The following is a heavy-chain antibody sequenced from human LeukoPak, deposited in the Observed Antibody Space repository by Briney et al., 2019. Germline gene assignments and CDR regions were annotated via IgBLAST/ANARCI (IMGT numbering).Heavy chain of an antibody. J-gene: IGHJ4*02. D-gene: IGHD3-9*01. CDR3: ARDRSLTGAYFDY. CDR2: IYKTGTT. Sequence: SETLSLTCTVSGVSVSSNSYCWSWIRQPAGEGLEWIGDIYKTGTTEYNASLKSRVIISLDASKNQFSLKLSSVTATDTAVYYCARDRSLTGAYFDYWGQGTLATVSS. CDR1: GVSVSSNSYC. V-gene: IGHV4-61*10.